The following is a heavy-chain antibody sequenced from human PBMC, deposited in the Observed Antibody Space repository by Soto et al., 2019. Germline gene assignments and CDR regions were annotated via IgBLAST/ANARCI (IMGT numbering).Heavy chain of an antibody. V-gene: IGHV1-8*01. CDR1: GYTFTSYD. D-gene: IGHD2-15*01. CDR2: MNPNSGNT. CDR3: ASCSGGSCDYYYYGMDV. Sequence: QVQLVQSGAEVEKPGASVKVSCKASGYTFTSYDINWVRQATGQGLEWMGWMNPNSGNTGYAQKFQGRVTMTRNTSISTAYMELSSLRSEDTAVYYCASCSGGSCDYYYYGMDVWGQGTTVTVSS. J-gene: IGHJ6*02.